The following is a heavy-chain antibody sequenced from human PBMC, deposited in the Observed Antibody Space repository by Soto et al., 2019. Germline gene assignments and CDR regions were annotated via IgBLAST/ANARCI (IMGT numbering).Heavy chain of an antibody. D-gene: IGHD3-3*01. J-gene: IGHJ6*02. Sequence: QVQLVDSGGGVVQPGRSLRLSCAASGFIFSTYAMHWVRQAPGKGLEWVAVIAYDGTNKYYADSVKGRFTISRDNSRNTLYLQMNSLTTEDTAVYYCARPGSGYDVLSGQYFYYFHTIYVWGQGTAVTVSS. CDR1: GFIFSTYA. CDR3: ARPGSGYDVLSGQYFYYFHTIYV. V-gene: IGHV3-30-3*01. CDR2: IAYDGTNK.